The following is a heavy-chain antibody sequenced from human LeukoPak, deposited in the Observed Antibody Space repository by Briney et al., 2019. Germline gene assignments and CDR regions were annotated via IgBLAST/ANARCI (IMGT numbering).Heavy chain of an antibody. CDR1: GGSISISSYY. V-gene: IGHV4-39*02. Sequence: SETLSLTCTVSGGSISISSYYWGWIRQPPGKGLEWIGSIYYSGSTYYNPSLKSRVTISVDTSKNQFSLKLSSVTAADTAVYYCARDSTMVRGVIIDWGQGTLVTVSS. CDR2: IYYSGST. D-gene: IGHD3-10*01. J-gene: IGHJ4*02. CDR3: ARDSTMVRGVIID.